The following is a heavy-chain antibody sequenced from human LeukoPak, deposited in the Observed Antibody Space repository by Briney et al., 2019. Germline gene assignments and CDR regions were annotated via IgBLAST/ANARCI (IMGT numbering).Heavy chain of an antibody. J-gene: IGHJ4*02. CDR2: IRYDGSNK. V-gene: IGHV3-30*02. CDR1: GFTFSSYG. CDR3: AKAGLDFAVRVYFDY. Sequence: GGSLRLSCAASGFTFSSYGMHWVRQAPGKGLEWVAFIRYDGSNKYYADSVKGRFTISRDNSKNTLYLQMNSLRAEDTAVYYCAKAGLDFAVRVYFDYWGQGTLVTVSS. D-gene: IGHD4-11*01.